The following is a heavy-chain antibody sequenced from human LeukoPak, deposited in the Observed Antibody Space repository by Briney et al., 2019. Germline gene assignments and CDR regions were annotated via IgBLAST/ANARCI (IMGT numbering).Heavy chain of an antibody. CDR3: AREQYSGYDSDY. D-gene: IGHD5-12*01. CDR2: IYFSGST. V-gene: IGHV4-59*11. CDR1: GGSINSHY. Sequence: SETLSLTCTVSGGSINSHYWSWLRQPPGQGLEWIGYIYFSGSTNYNPSLRSRVSISVDTSTNQFSLKLSSVTAADTAVYYCAREQYSGYDSDYWGQGTLVTVSS. J-gene: IGHJ4*02.